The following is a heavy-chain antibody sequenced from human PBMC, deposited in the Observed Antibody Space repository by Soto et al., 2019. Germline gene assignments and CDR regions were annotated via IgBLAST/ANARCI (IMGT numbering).Heavy chain of an antibody. Sequence: ASVKVSCKASGYTFTTYDINWVRQAAGQGLVWMGWMNPNSGNTGYAQKFQDRVTMTRDTSISTAYMELSDLRSEDTAVYYCARGQYFSDSSGHDDYWAREPRSPSPQ. D-gene: IGHD3-22*01. J-gene: IGHJ4*02. CDR1: GYTFTTYD. V-gene: IGHV1-8*02. CDR2: MNPNSGNT. CDR3: ARGQYFSDSSGHDDY.